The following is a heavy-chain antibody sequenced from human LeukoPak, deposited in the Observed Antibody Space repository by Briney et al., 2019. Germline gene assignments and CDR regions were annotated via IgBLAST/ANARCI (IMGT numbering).Heavy chain of an antibody. D-gene: IGHD3-10*01. CDR2: IIPILGIA. CDR1: GGTFSSYA. CDR3: ARDVDGMVRGVADY. Sequence: GASVKVSCKASGGTFSSYAISWVRQAPGQGLEWMGRIIPILGIANYAQKFQGRVTITADKSTSTAYMELSSLRSEDTAVYYCARDVDGMVRGVADYWGQGTLVTVSS. V-gene: IGHV1-69*04. J-gene: IGHJ4*02.